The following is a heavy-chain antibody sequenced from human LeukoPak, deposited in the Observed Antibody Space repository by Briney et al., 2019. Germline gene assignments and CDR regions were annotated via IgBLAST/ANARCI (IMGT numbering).Heavy chain of an antibody. CDR3: ARVKLEGSTSRPFDY. CDR2: INPNSGGT. CDR1: GYIFTGYY. Sequence: ASVKVSCKASGYIFTGYYMHWVRQAPGQGLEWMGWINPNSGGTNYAQKFQGGVTMTRDTSISTAYMELSRLRSDDTAVYYCARVKLEGSTSRPFDYWGQGTLVTVSS. D-gene: IGHD2-2*01. V-gene: IGHV1-2*02. J-gene: IGHJ4*02.